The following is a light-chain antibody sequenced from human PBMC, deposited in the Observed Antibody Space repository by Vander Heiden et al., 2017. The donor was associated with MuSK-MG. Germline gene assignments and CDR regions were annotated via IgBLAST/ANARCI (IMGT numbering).Light chain of an antibody. Sequence: DIQMTPSPSSLSASVGDRVTITCQASQDISNYLNWYQQKPGKAPKLLIYDASNLETGVPSRFSGSGSGTDFTFTISSLQPEDFATYYCQQDDNLPLTFGGGTKVEIK. J-gene: IGKJ4*01. V-gene: IGKV1-33*01. CDR3: QQDDNLPLT. CDR2: DAS. CDR1: QDISNY.